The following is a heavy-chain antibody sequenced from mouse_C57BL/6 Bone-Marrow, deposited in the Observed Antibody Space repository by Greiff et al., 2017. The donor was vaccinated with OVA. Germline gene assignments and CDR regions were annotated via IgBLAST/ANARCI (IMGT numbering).Heavy chain of an antibody. CDR2: ISDGGSYT. CDR3: AREGRDYDEGDFDY. CDR1: GFTFSSYA. D-gene: IGHD2-4*01. J-gene: IGHJ2*01. Sequence: EVKVVESGGGLVKPGGSLKLSCAASGFTFSSYAMSWVRQTPEKRLEWVATISDGGSYTYYPDNVKGRFTISRDNAKNNLYLQMSHLKSEDTAMYYCAREGRDYDEGDFDYWGQGTTLTVSS. V-gene: IGHV5-4*01.